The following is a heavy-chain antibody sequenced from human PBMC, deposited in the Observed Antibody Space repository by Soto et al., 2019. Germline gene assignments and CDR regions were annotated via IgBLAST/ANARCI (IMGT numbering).Heavy chain of an antibody. V-gene: IGHV4-34*01. J-gene: IGHJ4*02. CDR3: ARATRSYTLFDY. D-gene: IGHD3-10*01. CDR2: INHSGST. CDR1: GGSFSGYY. Sequence: QVQLQQWGAGLLKPSETLSLTCAVYGGSFSGYYWSWIRQPPGKGLEWIGEINHSGSTNYNPSLKSRVTISVDTSKNQFSLKLSSVTAADTAVYYCARATRSYTLFDYWGQGTLVTVSS.